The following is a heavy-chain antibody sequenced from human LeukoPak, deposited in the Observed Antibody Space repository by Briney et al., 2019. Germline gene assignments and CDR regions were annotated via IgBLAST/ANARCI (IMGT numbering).Heavy chain of an antibody. D-gene: IGHD6-6*01. CDR2: IRYDGSNK. J-gene: IGHJ4*02. CDR1: GFTFNSYG. CDR3: AKDLSSSFYFDY. V-gene: IGHV3-30*02. Sequence: PEGSLRLSXAASGFTFNSYGMHWVRQAPGKGLEWVAFIRYDGSNKYYADSVKGRFTISRDNSKNTLYLQMNSLRAEDTAVYYCAKDLSSSFYFDYWGQGTLVTVSS.